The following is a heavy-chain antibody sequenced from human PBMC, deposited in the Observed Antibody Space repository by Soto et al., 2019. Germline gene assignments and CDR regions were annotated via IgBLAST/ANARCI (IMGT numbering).Heavy chain of an antibody. D-gene: IGHD6-19*01. Sequence: SETLSLTCTVSGGAISRGGYYWSWIRQHPGKGLEWIGNIYYSGSTYYNPSLKSRVTISVDTSKNQFSLKLSSVTAADTAVYYWARASGTFSGWHDFGFDYWGQGTLVTVSS. CDR2: IYYSGST. CDR1: GGAISRGGYY. CDR3: ARASGTFSGWHDFGFDY. J-gene: IGHJ4*02. V-gene: IGHV4-31*03.